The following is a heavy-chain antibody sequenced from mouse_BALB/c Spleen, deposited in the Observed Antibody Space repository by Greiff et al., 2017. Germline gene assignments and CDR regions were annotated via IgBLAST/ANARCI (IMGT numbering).Heavy chain of an antibody. D-gene: IGHD2-10*01. CDR2: INSNGGST. Sequence: EVHLVESGGGLVQPGGSLKLSCAASGFTFSSYGMSWVRQTPDKRLELVATINSNGGSTYYPDSVKGRFTISRDNAKNTLYLQMSSLKSEDTAMYYGAGRNACYGSYDWYFDVWGEGTTVTVSS. J-gene: IGHJ1*01. CDR1: GFTFSSYG. V-gene: IGHV5-6-3*01. CDR3: AGRNACYGSYDWYFDV.